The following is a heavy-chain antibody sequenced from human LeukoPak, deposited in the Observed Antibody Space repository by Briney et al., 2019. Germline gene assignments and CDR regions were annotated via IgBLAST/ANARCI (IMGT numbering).Heavy chain of an antibody. J-gene: IGHJ3*02. CDR1: GFTFSPLG. Sequence: GGSLRLSCAASGFTFSPLGMNWVRQAPGRGLEWVSYISSGTSTTYYADSVKGRFTISGDNAKNSLYLQLNSLRDEDAAVYYCARESGQIQWELDAFDIWGQGTVVTVSS. V-gene: IGHV3-48*02. CDR2: ISSGTSTT. CDR3: ARESGQIQWELDAFDI. D-gene: IGHD1-26*01.